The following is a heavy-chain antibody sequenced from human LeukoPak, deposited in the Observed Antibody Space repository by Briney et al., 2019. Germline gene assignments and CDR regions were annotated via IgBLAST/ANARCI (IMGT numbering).Heavy chain of an antibody. V-gene: IGHV1-69*05. CDR2: IIPIFGTA. CDR1: GGTLSSYA. J-gene: IGHJ3*02. Sequence: SVKVSCKASGGTLSSYAISRVRQAPGQGLEWMGRIIPIFGTANYAQKFQGRVTITTDESTSTAYMELSSLRSEDTAVYYCARDRAHYYDSSGLDAFDIWGQGTMVTVSS. D-gene: IGHD3-22*01. CDR3: ARDRAHYYDSSGLDAFDI.